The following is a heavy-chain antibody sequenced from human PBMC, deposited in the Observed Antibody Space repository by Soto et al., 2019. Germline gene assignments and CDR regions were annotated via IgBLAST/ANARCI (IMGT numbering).Heavy chain of an antibody. V-gene: IGHV3-11*05. CDR1: GFTFSDYY. Sequence: QVQLVESGGGLVKPGGSLRLSCAASGFTFSDYYMTWIRQAPGKGLEWISYISDSSKYTNYADSVKGRFTISRDNAKNSLYLQMNSLRAEDTAVYYRARGDDYVWGSYRFDYWGRGTLVTVSS. CDR2: ISDSSKYT. J-gene: IGHJ4*02. CDR3: ARGDDYVWGSYRFDY. D-gene: IGHD3-16*02.